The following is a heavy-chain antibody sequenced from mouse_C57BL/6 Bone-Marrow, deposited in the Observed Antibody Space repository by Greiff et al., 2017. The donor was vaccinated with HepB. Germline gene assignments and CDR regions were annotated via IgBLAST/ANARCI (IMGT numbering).Heavy chain of an antibody. V-gene: IGHV2-6-1*01. J-gene: IGHJ4*01. Sequence: VKLMESGPGLVAPSQSLSITCTVSGFSLTSYGVHWVRQPPGKGLEWLVVIWSDGSTTYNSALKSRLSISKDNSKSQVFLKMNSLQTDDTAMYYCARHGAIYDGYLYAMDYWGQGTSVTVSS. D-gene: IGHD2-3*01. CDR1: GFSLTSYG. CDR2: IWSDGST. CDR3: ARHGAIYDGYLYAMDY.